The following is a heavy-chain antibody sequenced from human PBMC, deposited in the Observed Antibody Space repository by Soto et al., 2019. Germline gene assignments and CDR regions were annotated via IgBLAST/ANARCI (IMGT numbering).Heavy chain of an antibody. CDR1: GFTVSSNS. CDR3: GRRGGGAVPCYYYGMDV. D-gene: IGHD3-16*01. CDR2: IYSGGST. J-gene: IGHJ6*02. Sequence: GSLRLSCAASGFTVSSNSMSSVRQAPGKALEWVSVIYSGGSTYYADSVKRRFTLSRDHSKKPLYPQMNSRRAEDTAVYYCGRRGGGAVPCYYYGMDVWGQGTTVTVSS. V-gene: IGHV3-53*01.